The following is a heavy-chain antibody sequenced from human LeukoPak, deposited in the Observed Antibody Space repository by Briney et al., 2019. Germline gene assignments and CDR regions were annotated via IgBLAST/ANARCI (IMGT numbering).Heavy chain of an antibody. J-gene: IGHJ4*02. Sequence: SETLSLTCAVYGGSFSGYYWSWLRQPPGKGLEWIGEINHSGSTNYNPSLKSRVTISVDTSKNQFSLKLSSVTAADTAVYYCARPASGSSGWYYNYWGQGTLVTVSS. CDR1: GGSFSGYY. V-gene: IGHV4-34*01. CDR2: INHSGST. CDR3: ARPASGSSGWYYNY. D-gene: IGHD6-19*01.